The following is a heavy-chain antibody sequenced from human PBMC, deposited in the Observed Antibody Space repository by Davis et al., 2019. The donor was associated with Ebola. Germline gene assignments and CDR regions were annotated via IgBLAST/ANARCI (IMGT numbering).Heavy chain of an antibody. Sequence: PGGSLRLSCQASGYSFNNYWIGWVRQTSGKGLEWMGLIHPGDSDTTYSPSFQGQVTMSADKSIGTVYLQWSSLKASDTAMYYCARGTSLARNFDYWGQGTLVTVSS. CDR3: ARGTSLARNFDY. CDR1: GYSFNNYW. J-gene: IGHJ4*02. CDR2: IHPGDSDT. V-gene: IGHV5-51*01. D-gene: IGHD3-3*02.